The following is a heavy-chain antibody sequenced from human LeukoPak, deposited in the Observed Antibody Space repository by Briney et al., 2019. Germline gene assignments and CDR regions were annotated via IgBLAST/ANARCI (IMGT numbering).Heavy chain of an antibody. CDR3: ASYSSGGRNYYFDY. V-gene: IGHV3-21*01. D-gene: IGHD6-19*01. J-gene: IGHJ4*02. Sequence: GGSLRLSCAASGFTFSSYAMSWVRQAPGKGLEWVSSISSSSSYIYYADSVKGRFTISRDNAKNSLYLQMNSLRAEDTAVYYCASYSSGGRNYYFDYWGQGTLVTVSS. CDR2: ISSSSSYI. CDR1: GFTFSSYA.